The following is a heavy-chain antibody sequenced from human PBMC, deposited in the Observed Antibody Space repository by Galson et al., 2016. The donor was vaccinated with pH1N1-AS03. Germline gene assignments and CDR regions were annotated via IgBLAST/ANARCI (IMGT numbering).Heavy chain of an antibody. D-gene: IGHD6-13*01. J-gene: IGHJ3*02. CDR1: GFIFTHYS. V-gene: IGHV3-30-3*01. Sequence: SLRLSCAASGFIFTHYSMHWVRQAPGKGLEWVAVMSYEGTTTYYADSVKGRFTISRDNSKNTLYLQMNSLRTEDTALYYCAREEGGFGSNWLQTDAFDIWGQGTMGTVSS. CDR3: AREEGGFGSNWLQTDAFDI. CDR2: MSYEGTTT.